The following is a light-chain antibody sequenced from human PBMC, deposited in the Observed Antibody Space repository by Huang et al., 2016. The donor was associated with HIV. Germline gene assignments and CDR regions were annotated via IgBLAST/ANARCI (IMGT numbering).Light chain of an antibody. V-gene: IGKV3-15*01. CDR3: QQYNDFRST. CDR2: AAS. CDR1: QIVSSH. Sequence: ETVMTQSPVTLSVSPGARASLSCRSSQIVSSHLAWYQQKPGQAPRLLIYAASTRATGVPARFSGSGAGTEFTLTISTLQSEDSAVYYCQQYNDFRSTFGPGTRVETK. J-gene: IGKJ3*01.